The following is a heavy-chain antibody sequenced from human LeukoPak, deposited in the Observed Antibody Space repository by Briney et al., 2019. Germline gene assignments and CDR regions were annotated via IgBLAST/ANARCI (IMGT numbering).Heavy chain of an antibody. CDR3: ARGDNSGYVY. V-gene: IGHV4-59*12. J-gene: IGHJ4*02. CDR2: IYYSGST. D-gene: IGHD5-12*01. CDR1: GGSISSYY. Sequence: SETLSLTCTVSGGSISSYYWSWIRQPPGKGLEWIGYIYYSGSTNYNPSLKSRVTISVDTSKNQFSLKLSSVTAADTAVYYCARGDNSGYVYWGQGTLVTVSS.